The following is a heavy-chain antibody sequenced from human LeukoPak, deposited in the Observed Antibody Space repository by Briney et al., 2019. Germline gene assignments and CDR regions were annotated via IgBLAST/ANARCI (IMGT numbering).Heavy chain of an antibody. V-gene: IGHV3-21*04. Sequence: GGSLRLSCAASGFAFSSYSMNWVRQAPGKGLEWVSSISSSSSYIYYADSVKGRFTIPRDNAKNSLYLQMNSLRAEDTALYYCAKDIRGSTSWYGLDYWGQGTLVTVSS. CDR3: AKDIRGSTSWYGLDY. D-gene: IGHD6-13*01. CDR2: ISSSSSYI. J-gene: IGHJ4*02. CDR1: GFAFSSYS.